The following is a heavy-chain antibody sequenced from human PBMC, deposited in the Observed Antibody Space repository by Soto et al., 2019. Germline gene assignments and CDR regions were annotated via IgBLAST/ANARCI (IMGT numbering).Heavy chain of an antibody. CDR1: GGSISSGGYY. CDR2: NYYSGIT. Sequence: QLQRQESGPGLVKPSQSLSLTCTVSGGSISSGGYYWTWIRQHPGKGLEWIGYNYYSGITYYNPSLKSRVTIPLDTSKTQFALKLSSVTAADTAVYYCARGSSIAGLYYGMDVWGQGTTVTVSS. D-gene: IGHD6-6*01. V-gene: IGHV4-31*03. CDR3: ARGSSIAGLYYGMDV. J-gene: IGHJ6*02.